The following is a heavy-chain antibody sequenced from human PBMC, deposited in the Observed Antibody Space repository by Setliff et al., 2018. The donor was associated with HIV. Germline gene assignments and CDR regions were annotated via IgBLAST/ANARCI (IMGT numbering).Heavy chain of an antibody. D-gene: IGHD2-15*01. CDR2: ISNSGSN. J-gene: IGHJ5*02. CDR3: VKAVAAPSWFDP. Sequence: SETLSLTCTVSGGSISTYYWSWIRQPPGKGLEWIGSISNSGSNYYSPSLKSRVTISVDTSKNQFSLKVNSVTAADTAVYYCVKAVAAPSWFDPWGQGTLVTVSS. V-gene: IGHV4-4*08. CDR1: GGSISTYY.